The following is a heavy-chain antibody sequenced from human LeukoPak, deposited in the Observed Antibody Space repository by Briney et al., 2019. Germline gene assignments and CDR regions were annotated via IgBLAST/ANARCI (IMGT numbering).Heavy chain of an antibody. CDR3: ARARYANAWYAFDI. Sequence: VKPSETLSLTCTVSGGSVSSYYWSWIRRPPGRGLEWIAYLSHSGSSDSNPSLTSRVTTLVDTSKNQFSLKLTSVTAAATAVYYCARARYANAWYAFDIWGHGTMVTVSS. J-gene: IGHJ3*02. CDR1: GGSVSSYY. CDR2: LSHSGSS. V-gene: IGHV4-59*02. D-gene: IGHD2-2*01.